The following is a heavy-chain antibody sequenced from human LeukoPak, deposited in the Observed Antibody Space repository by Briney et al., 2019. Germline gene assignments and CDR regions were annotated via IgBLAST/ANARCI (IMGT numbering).Heavy chain of an antibody. J-gene: IGHJ3*02. D-gene: IGHD6-13*01. V-gene: IGHV3-49*03. CDR3: TRDRGYSSSWYFAFDI. CDR1: GFTFGDYA. Sequence: PGGSLRLSCTGSGFTFGDYAMSWFRQAPGKGLEWVGFIRSKAYGGTTEYAASVKGRFTISRDDSKSIAYLQMNSLKTEDTAVYYCTRDRGYSSSWYFAFDIWGQGTMVTVSS. CDR2: IRSKAYGGTT.